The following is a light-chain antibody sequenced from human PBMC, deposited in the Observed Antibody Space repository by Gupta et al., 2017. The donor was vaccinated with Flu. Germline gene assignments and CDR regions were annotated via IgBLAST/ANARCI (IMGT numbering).Light chain of an antibody. Sequence: VVMTQSPLSLPVTLGQPASISCTSSQGLVYSDRNTHLIWLQQRPGQSPRRLIYKVSNRDSGVPDRFSGSGSGTNFTLKISRVEAADVGVYYCMQGSHWPPTFGQGTRVEIK. CDR3: MQGSHWPPT. J-gene: IGKJ1*01. V-gene: IGKV2-30*01. CDR2: KVS. CDR1: QGLVYSDRNTH.